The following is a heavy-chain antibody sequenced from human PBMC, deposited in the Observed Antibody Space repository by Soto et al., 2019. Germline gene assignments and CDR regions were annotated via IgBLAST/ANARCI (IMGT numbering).Heavy chain of an antibody. J-gene: IGHJ4*02. CDR3: ARQSSDLATDY. V-gene: IGHV4-59*08. D-gene: IGHD2-21*02. Sequence: SETLSLTCTVSGGSITGSYWSWFRQSPGKGLEWIGYIYFSGSTNYNPSLKSRVTISLDTSKNQFSLKLSSVTAADTAVYYCARQSSDLATDYWGQGTLVTVSS. CDR2: IYFSGST. CDR1: GGSITGSY.